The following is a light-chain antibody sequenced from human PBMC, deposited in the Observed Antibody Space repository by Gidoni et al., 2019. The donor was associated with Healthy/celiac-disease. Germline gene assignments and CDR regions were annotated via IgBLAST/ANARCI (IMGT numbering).Light chain of an antibody. Sequence: QPVLPQQPSVSGAPWPWLTFSCTGNSSNIGGDYDVHWYQQPPGKAPKLLIYGDSKRPSGVPDRFSGSKSGNTASLTITGLQAEDEADYYGQSYDSSLSGSVFGGGTKLTVL. CDR2: GDS. V-gene: IGLV1-40*01. CDR1: SSNIGGDYD. J-gene: IGLJ2*01. CDR3: QSYDSSLSGSV.